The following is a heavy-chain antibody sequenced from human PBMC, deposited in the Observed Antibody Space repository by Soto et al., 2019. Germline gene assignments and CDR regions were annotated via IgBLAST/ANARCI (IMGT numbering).Heavy chain of an antibody. CDR3: VSGSFPNWFDP. D-gene: IGHD3-10*01. Sequence: QITLKESGPTLVKPTQTLTLTCTFSGFSFSTSGVGVGWIRQPPGKALEWLALIYWDDDRRYSPSLRSRLTNTKDTSKNPVVLTMTNMDPVDTATYYCVSGSFPNWFDPWGQGTLVTVSS. V-gene: IGHV2-5*02. CDR2: IYWDDDR. J-gene: IGHJ5*02. CDR1: GFSFSTSGVG.